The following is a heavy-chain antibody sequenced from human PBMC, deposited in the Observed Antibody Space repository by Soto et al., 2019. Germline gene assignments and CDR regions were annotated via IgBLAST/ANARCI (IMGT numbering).Heavy chain of an antibody. CDR3: ASGRHAYGDYVFDY. J-gene: IGHJ4*02. CDR2: IIPILGIA. D-gene: IGHD4-17*01. CDR1: GGTFSSYT. V-gene: IGHV1-69*02. Sequence: QVQLVQSGAEVKKPGSSVKVSCKASGGTFSSYTISWVRQAPGQGLEWMGRIIPILGIANYAQKFQGRVTIAADKSTSTAYMELSSLRSEDTAVYYCASGRHAYGDYVFDYWGQGTLVTVSS.